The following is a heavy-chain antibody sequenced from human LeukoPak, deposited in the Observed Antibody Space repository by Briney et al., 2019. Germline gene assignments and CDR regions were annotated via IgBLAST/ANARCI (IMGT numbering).Heavy chain of an antibody. V-gene: IGHV3-23*01. J-gene: IGHJ2*01. CDR2: VSGSGGFT. D-gene: IGHD2/OR15-2a*01. Sequence: GGSLRLSCAASGFSFNDYAMTWVRQAPGKGLEWVSHVSGSGGFTYYADSVKGRLTISRDNSKNTLYLQMHSLQAEDTAIYYCSKSSLPRGPYFGLYFDLWGQGTLVTVS. CDR3: SKSSLPRGPYFGLYFDL. CDR1: GFSFNDYA.